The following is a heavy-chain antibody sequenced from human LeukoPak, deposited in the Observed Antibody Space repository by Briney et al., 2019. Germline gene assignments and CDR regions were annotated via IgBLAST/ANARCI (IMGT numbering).Heavy chain of an antibody. J-gene: IGHJ4*02. CDR2: IYYSGST. CDR1: GGSISSHY. Sequence: SETLSLTCTVSGGSISSHYWSWIRQPPGKGLEWIGYIYYSGSTNYNPSLKSRVTISVDTSKNQFSLKLSSVTAADTAVYYCARVRYYYDSSGYFFDYWGQGTLFTASS. V-gene: IGHV4-59*11. CDR3: ARVRYYYDSSGYFFDY. D-gene: IGHD3-22*01.